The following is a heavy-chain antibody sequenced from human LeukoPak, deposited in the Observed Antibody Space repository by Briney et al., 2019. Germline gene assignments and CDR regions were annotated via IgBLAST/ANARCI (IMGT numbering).Heavy chain of an antibody. CDR1: GDSISSRNW. CDR3: ARSAGWWSLDY. CDR2: ISHGGIT. V-gene: IGHV4-4*02. Sequence: SETLSLTCAVSGDSISSRNWWNWVRPSPGKGLDWVGEISHGGITKYNPPLKNRVTISKDNSRNEFSLKLNSVTAADTAVYFCARSAGWWSLDYWGQGALVTVSS. J-gene: IGHJ4*02. D-gene: IGHD2-8*02.